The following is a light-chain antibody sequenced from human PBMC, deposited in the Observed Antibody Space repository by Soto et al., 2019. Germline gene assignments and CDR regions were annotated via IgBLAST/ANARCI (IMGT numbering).Light chain of an antibody. V-gene: IGKV3-20*01. CDR2: GSS. Sequence: EIVLTQSPGTLSLSPGERATLSCRASQTLTSSYLAWYQQKPGQAPRLLIFGSSSRATGIPDRISGSGSGTDFTLTISRLEPEDFAVYYCQQYVTSPLTFGGGTKVEVK. J-gene: IGKJ4*01. CDR3: QQYVTSPLT. CDR1: QTLTSSY.